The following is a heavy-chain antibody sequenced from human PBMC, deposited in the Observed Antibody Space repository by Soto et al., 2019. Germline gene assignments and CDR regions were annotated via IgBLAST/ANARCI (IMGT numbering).Heavy chain of an antibody. CDR1: GYTFTSYG. CDR3: ARDQNSNYGRYYGMDV. V-gene: IGHV1-18*04. J-gene: IGHJ6*02. Sequence: QVQLVQSGAEVKKPGASVKVSCKASGYTFTSYGISWVRQAPEQGLECMGWISAYNGNTNYAQKLQGRVPMTTDTSTSTAYMELRSLRSDDTAVYYCARDQNSNYGRYYGMDVWGQGTTVTVSS. CDR2: ISAYNGNT. D-gene: IGHD4-4*01.